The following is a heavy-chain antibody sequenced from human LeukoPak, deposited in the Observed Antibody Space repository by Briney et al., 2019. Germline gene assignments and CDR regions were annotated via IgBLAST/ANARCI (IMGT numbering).Heavy chain of an antibody. D-gene: IGHD2/OR15-2a*01. CDR1: GFNFSSYG. Sequence: GGSLRLSCAASGFNFSSYGMHWVRQAPGKGLEWVAVISYDGSNKYYADAVKGRFTISRDNSKNTLYLQMNSLRAEDPAVYYCAKDLTVLSRPSSYSGMDVWGKGTTVTVSS. CDR3: AKDLTVLSRPSSYSGMDV. V-gene: IGHV3-30*18. J-gene: IGHJ6*04. CDR2: ISYDGSNK.